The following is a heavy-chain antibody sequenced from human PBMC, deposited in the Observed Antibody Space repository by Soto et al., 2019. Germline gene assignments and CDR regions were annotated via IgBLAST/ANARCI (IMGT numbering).Heavy chain of an antibody. CDR3: AKEKTAYGGLAYY. J-gene: IGHJ4*02. Sequence: VQLVQSGAEVKKPGSSVKVSCKVSGGDFNNYVITWVRQAPGQGLEWMGGIIPFYGSTNYAQNFQGRITITADGSTSTAYMELSSLMSDDTAVYYCAKEKTAYGGLAYYWGQGTLVTVSS. D-gene: IGHD4-17*01. CDR2: IIPFYGST. V-gene: IGHV1-69*01. CDR1: GGDFNNYV.